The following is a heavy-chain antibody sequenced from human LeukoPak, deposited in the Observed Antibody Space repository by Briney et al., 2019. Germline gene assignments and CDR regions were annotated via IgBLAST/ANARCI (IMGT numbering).Heavy chain of an antibody. Sequence: SQTLSLTCTVSGGSISSGDYYWSWIRQPPGKGLEWIGYIYYSGSTFYNPSLKSRVTISVDTSKNHFSLKLNSVTAADTAVYYCARGAPSRVWFDPWGQGTLVPVSS. J-gene: IGHJ5*02. CDR1: GGSISSGDYY. CDR3: ARGAPSRVWFDP. D-gene: IGHD4/OR15-4a*01. V-gene: IGHV4-30-4*08. CDR2: IYYSGST.